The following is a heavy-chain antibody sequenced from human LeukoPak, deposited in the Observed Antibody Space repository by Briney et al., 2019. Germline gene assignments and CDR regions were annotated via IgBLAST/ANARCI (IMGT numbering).Heavy chain of an antibody. CDR2: ISTTSSYT. J-gene: IGHJ4*02. V-gene: IGHV3-11*06. D-gene: IGHD3-10*01. Sequence: GGSLRLSCAASGFNFNDFYMSWIRQAPGKGLEWVSYISTTSSYTSYADSVRGRFTISRDNAKNSLYLQMNSLRAEDTAIYYCARDGEFALDYWGQGTLVTVSS. CDR1: GFNFNDFY. CDR3: ARDGEFALDY.